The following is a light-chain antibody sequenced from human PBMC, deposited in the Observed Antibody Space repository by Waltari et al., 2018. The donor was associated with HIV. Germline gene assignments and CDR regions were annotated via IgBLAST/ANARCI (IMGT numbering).Light chain of an antibody. Sequence: QSVLTQPPSASGTPGQRVTISCSGSSSNVGRNSVSWYRQFPGTAPKLLIYKTNQRPSGGPGRFSGSKSGTSASLAISGLQSDDESVYYCAAWDDSLNGPLFGGGTQLTVL. V-gene: IGLV1-44*01. CDR1: SSNVGRNS. CDR3: AAWDDSLNGPL. CDR2: KTN. J-gene: IGLJ2*01.